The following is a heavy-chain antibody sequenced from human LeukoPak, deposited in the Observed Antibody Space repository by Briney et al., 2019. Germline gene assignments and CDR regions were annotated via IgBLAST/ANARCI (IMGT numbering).Heavy chain of an antibody. J-gene: IGHJ3*02. V-gene: IGHV3-66*01. Sequence: PGGSLRLSCAASGFSFNSHSMNWVRQAPGKGLEWVSVIYSGGSTYYADSVKGRFTISRDNSKNTLYLQMNSLRAEDTAVYYCARWGIAAATGAFDIWGQGTMVTVSS. CDR1: GFSFNSHS. CDR2: IYSGGST. CDR3: ARWGIAAATGAFDI. D-gene: IGHD6-13*01.